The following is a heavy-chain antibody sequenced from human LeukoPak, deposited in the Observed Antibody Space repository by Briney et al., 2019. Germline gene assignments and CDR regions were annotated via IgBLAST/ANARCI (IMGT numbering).Heavy chain of an antibody. J-gene: IGHJ6*02. D-gene: IGHD2-15*01. CDR1: GFTFSSYW. CDR3: ARYFCSGGSCYNYYYGMDV. V-gene: IGHV3-7*03. Sequence: GGSLRLSCAASGFTFSSYWMSWVRQAPGKGLEWVAKIKKDGSETYYVDSVKGRFTISRDNARNSLYLQMNSLRAEDTAVYYCARYFCSGGSCYNYYYGMDVWGQGTTVTVSS. CDR2: IKKDGSET.